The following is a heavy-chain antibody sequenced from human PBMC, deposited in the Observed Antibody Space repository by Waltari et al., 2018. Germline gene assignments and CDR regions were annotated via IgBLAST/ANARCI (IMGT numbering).Heavy chain of an antibody. V-gene: IGHV1-69*01. CDR1: GGTFSSYA. CDR3: ARIGGPGAYCSGGSCSDY. D-gene: IGHD2-15*01. J-gene: IGHJ4*02. Sequence: QVQLVQSGAEVKKPGSSVKVSCKASGGTFSSYAISWVRQAPGQGLEWMGGIIPILGTANYAQKFQGRVTITADESTSTAYMELSSLRSEDTAVYYCARIGGPGAYCSGGSCSDYWGQGTLVTVSS. CDR2: IIPILGTA.